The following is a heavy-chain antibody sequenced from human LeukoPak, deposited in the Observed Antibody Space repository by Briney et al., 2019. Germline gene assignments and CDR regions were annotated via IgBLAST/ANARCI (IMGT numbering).Heavy chain of an antibody. V-gene: IGHV4-61*02. CDR3: ARGDIVATIRGVAFDI. CDR2: IYTSGST. D-gene: IGHD5-12*01. Sequence: SQTLSLTCTVSGGSISSGDYYWSWIRQPAGKGPEWIGRIYTSGSTNYNPSLKSRVTMSVDTSKNQFSLKLSSVTAADTAVYYCARGDIVATIRGVAFDIWGQGTMVTVSS. J-gene: IGHJ3*02. CDR1: GGSISSGDYY.